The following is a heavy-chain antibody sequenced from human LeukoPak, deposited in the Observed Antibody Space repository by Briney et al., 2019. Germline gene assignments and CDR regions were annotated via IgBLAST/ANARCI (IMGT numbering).Heavy chain of an antibody. CDR2: ISPNSHST. CDR3: VRSLPEQWPFDK. V-gene: IGHV3-23*01. J-gene: IGHJ4*02. Sequence: PGGSLRLSCAASGFTISSYSMNWVRQVPGKGPEYVSAISPNSHSTHYVDSVKGRFTISRDNSKSTLHLQMNSLRAEDTAVYYCVRSLPEQWPFDKWGQGTLVTVSS. D-gene: IGHD6-19*01. CDR1: GFTISSYS.